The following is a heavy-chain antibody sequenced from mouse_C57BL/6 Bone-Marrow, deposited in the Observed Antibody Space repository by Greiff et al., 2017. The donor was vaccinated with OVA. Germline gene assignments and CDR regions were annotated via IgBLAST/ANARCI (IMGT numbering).Heavy chain of an antibody. CDR2: IYPRSGNT. D-gene: IGHD2-4*01. J-gene: IGHJ3*01. CDR1: GYTFTSYG. CDR3: ARMEYDCIAY. Sequence: VQLQQSGAELARPGASVTLSCKASGYTFTSYGISWVKQRTGQGLEWIGEIYPRSGNTSYNEKFKGKATLTADKSSSTAYMELRSLTSEDSAVYFCARMEYDCIAYWGQGTLVTVSA. V-gene: IGHV1-81*01.